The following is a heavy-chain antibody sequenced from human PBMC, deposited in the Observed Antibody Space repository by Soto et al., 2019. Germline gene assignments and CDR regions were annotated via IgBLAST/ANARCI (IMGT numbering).Heavy chain of an antibody. Sequence: QVQLVQSGAEEMKPGASVKVSCKASGYTLTRYSIHWVRQAPGQRLEGMGWINAGNGNTKFSQKFQGRVTITRDTSASTAYMELRGLRSEDTAVYCCAILGTYYFDNSDNYFDFWGQGTLVTVSS. J-gene: IGHJ4*02. V-gene: IGHV1-3*05. CDR3: AILGTYYFDNSDNYFDF. CDR2: INAGNGNT. CDR1: GYTLTRYS. D-gene: IGHD3-22*01.